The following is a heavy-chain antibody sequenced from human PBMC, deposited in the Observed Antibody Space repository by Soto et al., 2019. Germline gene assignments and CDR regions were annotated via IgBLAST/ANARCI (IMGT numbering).Heavy chain of an antibody. V-gene: IGHV1-3*01. D-gene: IGHD6-13*01. CDR3: ASSYIAVAPDGMDV. J-gene: IGHJ6*02. CDR2: INAGNGNT. CDR1: GYTFTNCA. Sequence: ASVKVSCKASGYTFTNCAMHWVRQAPGQRLEWMGWINAGNGNTKYSQKFQGRVTITRDTSASTAYMELSSLRSEDTAVYYCASSYIAVAPDGMDVWGQGTTVTVCS.